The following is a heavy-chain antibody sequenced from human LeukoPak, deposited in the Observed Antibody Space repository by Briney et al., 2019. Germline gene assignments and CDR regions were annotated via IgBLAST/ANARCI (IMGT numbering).Heavy chain of an antibody. J-gene: IGHJ4*02. D-gene: IGHD5-18*01. V-gene: IGHV4-34*01. CDR3: ARAWIQLWSRYYFDY. Sequence: SETLSLTCAVYGGSFSGYYWSWIRQPPGKGLEWIGEINHSGSTNYNPSLKSRVTISVDTSKNQFSLKLSSVTAADTAVYYCARAWIQLWSRYYFDYWGQGTLVTVSS. CDR1: GGSFSGYY. CDR2: INHSGST.